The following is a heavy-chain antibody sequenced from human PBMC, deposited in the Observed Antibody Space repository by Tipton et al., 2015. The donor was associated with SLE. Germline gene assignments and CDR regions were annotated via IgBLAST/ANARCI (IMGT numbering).Heavy chain of an antibody. Sequence: TLSLTCTVSGGSVSSGSYSWFWIRQPPGKGLEWIGYIYYSGSTNYNPSLKSRVTISVDTSKNQFSLKLSSVTAADTAVYYCARGPGVVDYYMDVWGKGTTVTVSS. CDR2: IYYSGST. D-gene: IGHD2-15*01. CDR1: GGSVSSGSYS. V-gene: IGHV4-61*01. CDR3: ARGPGVVDYYMDV. J-gene: IGHJ6*03.